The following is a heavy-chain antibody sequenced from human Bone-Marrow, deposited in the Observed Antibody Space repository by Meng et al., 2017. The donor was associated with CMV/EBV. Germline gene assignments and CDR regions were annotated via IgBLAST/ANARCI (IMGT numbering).Heavy chain of an antibody. V-gene: IGHV1-18*01. Sequence: ASVKVSCKASGYTFTSYGISWVRQAPGQGLEWMGWISAYNGNTNYAQKLQGRVTMTTDTSTSTAYMELRSLRSDDTAVYYCARENWAGSSSWYGVDPTINYGMDVWGQGTTVTVSS. CDR3: ARENWAGSSSWYGVDPTINYGMDV. CDR1: GYTFTSYG. CDR2: ISAYNGNT. D-gene: IGHD6-13*01. J-gene: IGHJ6*02.